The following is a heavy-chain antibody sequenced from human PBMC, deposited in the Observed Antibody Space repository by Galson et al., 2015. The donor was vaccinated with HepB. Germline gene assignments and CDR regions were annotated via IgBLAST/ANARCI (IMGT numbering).Heavy chain of an antibody. V-gene: IGHV3-74*03. Sequence: SLRLSCAGSGFTFNNPWMHWVRQAPGKGLVWVSRIDSDGSSNKYADSVKGRFTISRDNAKNTLYLQMNSLSAEDTAVYYCVRAGDRRLDVWGQGTTVTVSS. D-gene: IGHD7-27*01. J-gene: IGHJ6*02. CDR1: GFTFNNPW. CDR3: VRAGDRRLDV. CDR2: IDSDGSSN.